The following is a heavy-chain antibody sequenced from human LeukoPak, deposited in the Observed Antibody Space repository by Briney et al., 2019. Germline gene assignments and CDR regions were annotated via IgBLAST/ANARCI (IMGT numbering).Heavy chain of an antibody. CDR3: AKDLRRRYYFGSGSRGGIFDI. V-gene: IGHV3-30*18. CDR2: ISYDGSNK. Sequence: GGSLRLSCAASGFMFSNYGMQWVRQAPGKGLEWVAVISYDGSNKYYADSVKGRFTISRDNSKNTLYLQMNSLRAEDTAVYYCAKDLRRRYYFGSGSRGGIFDIWGQGTMVTVSS. D-gene: IGHD3-10*01. J-gene: IGHJ3*02. CDR1: GFMFSNYG.